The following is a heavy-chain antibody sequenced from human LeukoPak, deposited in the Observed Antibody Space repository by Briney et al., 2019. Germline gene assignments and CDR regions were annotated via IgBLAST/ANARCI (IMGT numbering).Heavy chain of an antibody. CDR3: TRESGPYCPFGY. Sequence: PSETLSLTCAVSGASISSSNWWTWVRQPPGKGLEWIGEISHSGSPNYNPSLIGRVIMSLDESRNQLSLTLTSVTAADTAMYYCTRESGPYCPFGYWGQGTLVVVPS. V-gene: IGHV4-4*02. CDR1: GASISSSNW. J-gene: IGHJ4*02. D-gene: IGHD1-26*01. CDR2: ISHSGSP.